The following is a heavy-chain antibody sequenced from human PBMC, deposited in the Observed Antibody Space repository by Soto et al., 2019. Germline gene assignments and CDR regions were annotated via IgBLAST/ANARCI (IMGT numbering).Heavy chain of an antibody. D-gene: IGHD1-1*01. CDR1: GGSFSGYY. V-gene: IGHV4-34*01. J-gene: IGHJ4*02. CDR2: INHSGST. CDR3: ASRRQQELEQVQIFDY. Sequence: ETLSLTCAVYGGSFSGYYWSWIRQPPGKGLEWIGEINHSGSTNYNPSLKSRVTISVDTSKNQFSLKLSSVTTADTAVYYCASRRQQELEQVQIFDYWGQGTLVTVSS.